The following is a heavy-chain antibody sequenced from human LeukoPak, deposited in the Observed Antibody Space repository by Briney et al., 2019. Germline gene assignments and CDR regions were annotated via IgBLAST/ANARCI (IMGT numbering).Heavy chain of an antibody. CDR1: GFTFSDYS. Sequence: GGSLRLSCAASGFTFSDYSMNWVRQAPGKGLEWISYVGISSGSTKYADSVKGRFTISGDSAKNSVFLQMNSLRVEDTAVYYCARDHRYAFDNWGQGTLVTVSS. V-gene: IGHV3-48*04. D-gene: IGHD5-12*01. J-gene: IGHJ4*02. CDR2: VGISSGST. CDR3: ARDHRYAFDN.